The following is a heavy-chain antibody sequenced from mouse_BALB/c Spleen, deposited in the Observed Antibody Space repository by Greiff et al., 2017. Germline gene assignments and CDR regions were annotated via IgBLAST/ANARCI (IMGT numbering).Heavy chain of an antibody. V-gene: IGHV7-3*02. CDR1: GFTFTDYY. CDR2: IRNKANGYTT. J-gene: IGHJ2*01. CDR3: ARDDYFDY. Sequence: ESGGGLVQPGGSLRLSCATSGFTFTDYYMSWVRQPPGKALEWLGFIRNKANGYTTEYSASVKGRFTISRDNSQSILYLQMNTLRAEDSATYYCARDDYFDYWGQGTTLTVSS.